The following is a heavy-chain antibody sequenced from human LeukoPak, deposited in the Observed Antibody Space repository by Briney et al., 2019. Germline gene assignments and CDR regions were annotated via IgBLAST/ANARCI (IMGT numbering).Heavy chain of an antibody. J-gene: IGHJ6*02. V-gene: IGHV3-23*01. CDR1: GFTFSSYA. CDR3: AKVPTQQLVDYYYYYGMDV. Sequence: GGSLRLSCAASGFTFSSYAMSWVRQAPGKGLEWVSAISGSGGSTYYADSVKGRFTISRDNSKNTLYLQMNSLRAEDTAVYCCAKVPTQQLVDYYYYYGMDVWGQGTTVTVSS. CDR2: ISGSGGST. D-gene: IGHD6-13*01.